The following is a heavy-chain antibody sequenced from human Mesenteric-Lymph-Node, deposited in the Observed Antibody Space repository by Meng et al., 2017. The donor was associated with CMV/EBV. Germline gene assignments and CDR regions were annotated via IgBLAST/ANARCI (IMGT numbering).Heavy chain of an antibody. CDR1: GYTFTSYD. Sequence: KASGYTFTSYDINWVRQATGRGLEWLGWMKPNSGNTGYAQRYQGRVTMTRSTSISTAYMELSSLTSEETAVYYCSTREASGNWNFDYWGQGTLVTVSS. V-gene: IGHV1-8*01. J-gene: IGHJ4*02. CDR3: STREASGNWNFDY. CDR2: MKPNSGNT. D-gene: IGHD3-10*01.